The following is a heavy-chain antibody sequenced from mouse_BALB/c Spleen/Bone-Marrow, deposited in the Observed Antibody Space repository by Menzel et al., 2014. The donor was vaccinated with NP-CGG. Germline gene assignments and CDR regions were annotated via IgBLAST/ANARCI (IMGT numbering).Heavy chain of an antibody. Sequence: EVQLQQSGGGLVKPGGSLKLSCAASGFTFSSYGMSWVRQTPEKRLEWVATISGGCSYTYYPDSVKGRFTISRDNAKNNLYLQMSSLRSEDTALYYCARQAGGSGYFDYWGQGTTLTVSS. D-gene: IGHD1-1*01. V-gene: IGHV5-9-2*01. CDR2: ISGGCSYT. J-gene: IGHJ2*01. CDR1: GFTFSSYG. CDR3: ARQAGGSGYFDY.